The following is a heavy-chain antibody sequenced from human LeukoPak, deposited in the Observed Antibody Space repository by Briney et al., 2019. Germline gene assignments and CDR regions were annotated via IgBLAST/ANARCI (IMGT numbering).Heavy chain of an antibody. Sequence: SETLSLTCTVSGGSISSYYWSWIRQPPGKGLEWIGYIYYSGSTNYNPSLKSRVTISVDTSKNQFSLKLSSVTAADTAVYYCARQVKIDLGTKWFDPWGQGTLVTVSS. D-gene: IGHD6-13*01. CDR2: IYYSGST. V-gene: IGHV4-59*08. CDR1: GGSISSYY. J-gene: IGHJ5*02. CDR3: ARQVKIDLGTKWFDP.